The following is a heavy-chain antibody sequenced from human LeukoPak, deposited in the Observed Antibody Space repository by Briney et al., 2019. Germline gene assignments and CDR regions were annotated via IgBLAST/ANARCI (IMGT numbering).Heavy chain of an antibody. CDR1: GFSFSSYS. D-gene: IGHD3/OR15-3a*01. Sequence: PGGSLRLSCEASGFSFSSYSMNWVRQAPGKGLEWVSYISSSTTTKDYADSVKGRFTIPRDNAKNSLYLQMNSLRDEDTAVYYCARDRDWSFDYWGQGTLVTVSS. V-gene: IGHV3-48*02. J-gene: IGHJ4*02. CDR3: ARDRDWSFDY. CDR2: ISSSTTTK.